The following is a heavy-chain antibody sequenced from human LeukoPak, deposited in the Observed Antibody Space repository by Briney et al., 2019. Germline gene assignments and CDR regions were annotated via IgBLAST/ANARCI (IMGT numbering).Heavy chain of an antibody. J-gene: IGHJ6*02. Sequence: SETLSLTCTVSGGSIRSGDYYWSWIRQHPGKGLEWIGYIYYTGSTYYNPSLKSRLTISVDTSKNQFSLKLSSVTAADTAVYYCARLGYCSGGSCPIGDYGMDVWGQGTTVTVSS. CDR2: IYYTGST. CDR3: ARLGYCSGGSCPIGDYGMDV. V-gene: IGHV4-31*03. CDR1: GGSIRSGDYY. D-gene: IGHD2-15*01.